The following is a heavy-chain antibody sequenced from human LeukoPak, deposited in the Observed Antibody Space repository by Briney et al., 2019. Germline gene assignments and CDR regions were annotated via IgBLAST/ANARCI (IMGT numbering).Heavy chain of an antibody. CDR2: IKQDGSEK. CDR3: AREENYYGSGSYYYYYMDV. D-gene: IGHD3-10*01. Sequence: GGSLRLSCAASGFTFSSYWMSWVRQAPGKGLEWVANIKQDGSEKYYVDSVKGRFTISRDNAKNSLYLQMNSLRAEDTAVYYCAREENYYGSGSYYYYYMDVWGKGTTVTISS. J-gene: IGHJ6*03. CDR1: GFTFSSYW. V-gene: IGHV3-7*03.